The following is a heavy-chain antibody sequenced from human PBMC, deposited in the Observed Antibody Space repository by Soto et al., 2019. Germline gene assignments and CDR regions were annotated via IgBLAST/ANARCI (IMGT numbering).Heavy chain of an antibody. J-gene: IGHJ4*02. Sequence: QVQLVQSGAELKKPGASVKVSCKASGYTFTNYGISWVRQAPGQGREWMGWISAYNGITDYAQRFQGRVTMTTDTSTSTPYMELRSLVSDESDVYCCARNRSKPDYWGQGTLVTVSS. CDR2: ISAYNGIT. V-gene: IGHV1-18*01. D-gene: IGHD4-4*01. CDR3: ARNRSKPDY. CDR1: GYTFTNYG.